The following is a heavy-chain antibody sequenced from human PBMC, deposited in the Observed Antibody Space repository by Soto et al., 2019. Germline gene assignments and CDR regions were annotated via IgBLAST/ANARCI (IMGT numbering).Heavy chain of an antibody. Sequence: QVQLVESGGGVVQPGRSMRLSCAASGFTFSSYAMHWVRQARGKGLEWVAVISYDGSNKYYADSVKGRFTISRDNSKNTLYLQMNSLRAEDTAVYYCARYGSALDPYCGGDCYLGFDPWGQGTLVTVFS. J-gene: IGHJ5*02. D-gene: IGHD2-21*02. CDR3: ARYGSALDPYCGGDCYLGFDP. CDR2: ISYDGSNK. CDR1: GFTFSSYA. V-gene: IGHV3-30-3*01.